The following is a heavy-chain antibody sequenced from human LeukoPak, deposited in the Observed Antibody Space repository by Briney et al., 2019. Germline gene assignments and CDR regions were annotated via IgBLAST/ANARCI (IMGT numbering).Heavy chain of an antibody. CDR1: SGSISSYY. V-gene: IGHV4-4*07. D-gene: IGHD6-6*01. Sequence: SETLSLTCTVSSGSISSYYWSWIRQPAGKGLEWIGRIYTSGSNNYNPSLKSRVSMSVDTSKNQFSLKLSSVTAADTAVYYCARGVENYSSSSRYYYYYIDVWGKGTTVTVSS. CDR2: IYTSGSN. CDR3: ARGVENYSSSSRYYYYYIDV. J-gene: IGHJ6*03.